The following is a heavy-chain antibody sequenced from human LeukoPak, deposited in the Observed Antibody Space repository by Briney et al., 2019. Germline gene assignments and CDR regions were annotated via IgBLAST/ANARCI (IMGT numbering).Heavy chain of an antibody. CDR3: ARERLESTDDAFDI. CDR1: GFTFSSYS. V-gene: IGHV3-48*01. D-gene: IGHD5/OR15-5a*01. CDR2: SSSSSSTI. Sequence: GASLRLSCAASGFTFSSYSMNWVRQAPGKGLEWVSYSSSSSSTIYYADSVKGRFTISRDNAKNSLYLQMNSLRAEDTAVYYCARERLESTDDAFDIWGQGTMVTVSS. J-gene: IGHJ3*02.